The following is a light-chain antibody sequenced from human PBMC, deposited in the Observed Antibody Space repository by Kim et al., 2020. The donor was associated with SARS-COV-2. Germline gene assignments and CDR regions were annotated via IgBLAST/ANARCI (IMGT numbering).Light chain of an antibody. Sequence: SASGGARVTITCRASQGISKDLAWYQQKPGNAPKLLIFAASALQSGVPTRFSGSGSGTDFTLTISSLQPEDVATYYCQKYNGAPWTFGQGTKLEI. V-gene: IGKV1-27*01. CDR2: AAS. CDR1: QGISKD. CDR3: QKYNGAPWT. J-gene: IGKJ1*01.